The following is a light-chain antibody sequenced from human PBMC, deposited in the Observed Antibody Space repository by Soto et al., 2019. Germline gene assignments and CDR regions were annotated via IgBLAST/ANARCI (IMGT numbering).Light chain of an antibody. CDR1: QTIRSY. CDR2: AAS. J-gene: IGKJ3*01. Sequence: DIQMTQSPSSLSASGGDGVTITCRTNQTIRSYLKWYQQKPVTAPKLLIYAASTLPSGVPSRFSGRGFATDFTLTISNLQPEDFATYFCQQSYSPPFSFGRGTTVDIK. CDR3: QQSYSPPFS. V-gene: IGKV1-39*01.